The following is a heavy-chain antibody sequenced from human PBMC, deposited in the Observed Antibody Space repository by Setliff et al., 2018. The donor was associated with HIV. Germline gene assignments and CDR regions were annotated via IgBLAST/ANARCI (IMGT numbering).Heavy chain of an antibody. CDR2: SNSDGSST. V-gene: IGHV3-74*01. CDR1: GFTFNTYW. CDR3: ARELPGPPGALDI. Sequence: PGGSLRLSCAASGFTFNTYWMPWVRQAPGKGLVWVSHSNSDGSSTTYADSVKGRFTISRDNAKNTLYLQMNSLRAEDTAVYFCARELPGPPGALDIWGHGTMVTVSS. D-gene: IGHD7-27*01. J-gene: IGHJ3*02.